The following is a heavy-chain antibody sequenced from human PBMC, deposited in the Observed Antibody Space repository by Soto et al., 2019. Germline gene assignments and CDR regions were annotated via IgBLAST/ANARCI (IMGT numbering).Heavy chain of an antibody. V-gene: IGHV4-31*03. Sequence: SETLSLTCTVLGDSVSSNNYYWSWIRQRPGKGLEWIGYIHYSGDSYDNPSLTSRITMSMDVSKNQFSLNLRSVTAADTAIYYCARDVNDSSGSQGFDYWGQGTLVTVSS. CDR2: IHYSGDS. D-gene: IGHD3-22*01. CDR1: GDSVSSNNYY. CDR3: ARDVNDSSGSQGFDY. J-gene: IGHJ4*02.